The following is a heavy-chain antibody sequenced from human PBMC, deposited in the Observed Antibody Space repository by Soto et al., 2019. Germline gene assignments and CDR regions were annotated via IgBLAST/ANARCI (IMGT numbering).Heavy chain of an antibody. CDR3: ARLNYYDSTDYFDS. CDR1: GGSVSSYK. V-gene: IGHV4-59*02. CDR2: IYYSGST. Sequence: XTLSLACTVSGGSVSSYKWSWIRQPPGRGLEWIGYIYYSGSTNYNPSLKSRVTISVDTSKNRFSLKLSYLTAADTAVYYCARLNYYDSTDYFDSWGQGTLATVSS. D-gene: IGHD3-22*01. J-gene: IGHJ4*02.